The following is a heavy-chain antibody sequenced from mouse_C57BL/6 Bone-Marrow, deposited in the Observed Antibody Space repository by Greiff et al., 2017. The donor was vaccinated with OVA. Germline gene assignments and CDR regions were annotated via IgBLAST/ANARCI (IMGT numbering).Heavy chain of an antibody. Sequence: EVKLMESGGGLVQPGESLKLSCESNEYEFPSHDMSWVRKTPEKRLELVAAINSDGGSTYYPDTMERRFIISRDNTKKTLYLQRSSLRSEDTALYYCARVGYLTPFAYWGQGTLVTVSA. CDR1: EYEFPSHD. D-gene: IGHD2-2*01. CDR3: ARVGYLTPFAY. CDR2: INSDGGST. J-gene: IGHJ3*01. V-gene: IGHV5-2*01.